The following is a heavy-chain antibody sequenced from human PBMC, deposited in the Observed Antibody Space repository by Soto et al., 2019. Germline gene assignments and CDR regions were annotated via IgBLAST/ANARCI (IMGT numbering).Heavy chain of an antibody. D-gene: IGHD2-2*01. CDR3: AKDFQLDFDY. CDR2: ISNSGGRT. CDR1: GFTFSTYA. V-gene: IGHV3-23*01. J-gene: IGHJ4*02. Sequence: EVQLLESGGGLVQPGGSLRLSCAASGFTFSTYAMRWVRQAPGKGLEWVSLISNSGGRTYYADSVQGRFTISRDNSKNTVYLQMTSLSAEDTAVYYCAKDFQLDFDYWGQGTLVTVSS.